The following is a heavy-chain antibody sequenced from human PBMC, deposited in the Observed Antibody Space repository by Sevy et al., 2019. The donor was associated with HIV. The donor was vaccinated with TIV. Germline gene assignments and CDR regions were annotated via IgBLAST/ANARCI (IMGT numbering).Heavy chain of an antibody. CDR1: GGSISSGGYY. Sequence: SETLSLTCTVSGGSISSGGYYWSWIRQHPGKGLEWIGYIYYSGSTYYNPSLKSRVTISVETSKNQFSLKLSSVTAADTAVYYGARDGSAAAFYGMDVWGQGTTVTVSS. D-gene: IGHD6-25*01. J-gene: IGHJ6*02. V-gene: IGHV4-31*03. CDR2: IYYSGST. CDR3: ARDGSAAAFYGMDV.